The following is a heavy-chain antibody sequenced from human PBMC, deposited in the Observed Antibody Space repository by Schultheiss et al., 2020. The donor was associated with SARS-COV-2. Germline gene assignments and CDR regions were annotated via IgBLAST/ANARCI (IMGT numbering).Heavy chain of an antibody. CDR1: GGSISSGGYY. V-gene: IGHV4-31*03. CDR3: SRDHSRDRRFDP. CDR2: IYYSGTT. J-gene: IGHJ5*02. Sequence: SETLSLTCTVSGGSISSGGYYWSWIRQHPGKGLEWIGYIYYSGTTSYNPSLKSRLIISVDTSKNQFSLKLSSVTAADTAVYYCSRDHSRDRRFDPWGQGTLVTVSS. D-gene: IGHD4-11*01.